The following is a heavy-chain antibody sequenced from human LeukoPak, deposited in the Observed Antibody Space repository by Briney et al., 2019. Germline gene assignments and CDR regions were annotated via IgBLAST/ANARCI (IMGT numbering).Heavy chain of an antibody. D-gene: IGHD2-15*01. CDR2: IKSKTDGGTT. V-gene: IGHV3-15*01. CDR1: GFTFSSYG. CDR3: TTEGGWSFYFDY. Sequence: GGSLRLSCAASGFTFSSYGMHWVRQAPGKGLEWVGRIKSKTDGGTTDYAAPVKGRFTISRDDSKNTLYLQMNSLKTEDTAVYYCTTEGGWSFYFDYWGQGTLVTVSS. J-gene: IGHJ4*02.